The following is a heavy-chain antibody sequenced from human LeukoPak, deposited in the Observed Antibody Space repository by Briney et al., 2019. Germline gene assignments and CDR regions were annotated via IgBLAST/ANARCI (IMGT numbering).Heavy chain of an antibody. Sequence: SSETLSLTCAVSGGSISSGDYYWSWIRQPPGKGLEWIAYLYYSGSTYYNPSLKSRVTMSADTSKNQLSLKLSSVTAADTAVYYCARPYYYDSRIDPWGQGILVTVSS. V-gene: IGHV4-30-4*01. CDR3: ARPYYYDSRIDP. CDR1: GGSISSGDYY. J-gene: IGHJ5*02. D-gene: IGHD3-22*01. CDR2: LYYSGST.